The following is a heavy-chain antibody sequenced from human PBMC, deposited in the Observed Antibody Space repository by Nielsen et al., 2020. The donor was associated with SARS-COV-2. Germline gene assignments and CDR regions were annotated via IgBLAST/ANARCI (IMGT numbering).Heavy chain of an antibody. CDR1: GFTFSSYW. CDR3: AKVGGIAVAGTDYFDY. J-gene: IGHJ4*02. CDR2: IKQDGSEK. D-gene: IGHD6-19*01. Sequence: GESLKISCAASGFTFSSYWMNWVRQAPGKGLEWVANIKQDGSEKYYGDSVKGRFTISRDNAKNSLYLQMNSLRAEDTALYYCAKVGGIAVAGTDYFDYWGQGTLVTVSS. V-gene: IGHV3-7*03.